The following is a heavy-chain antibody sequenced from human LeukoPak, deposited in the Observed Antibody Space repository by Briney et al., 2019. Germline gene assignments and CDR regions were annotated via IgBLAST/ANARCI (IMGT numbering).Heavy chain of an antibody. CDR1: GYTFTSYG. Sequence: ASAKVSCKASGYTFTSYGISWVRQAPGQGLEWMGWISAYNGNTNYAQKLQGRVTMTTDTSTSTAYMQLRSLRSDDTAVYYCARVLGTRIAVAGTGLDYWGQGTLVTVSS. V-gene: IGHV1-18*01. CDR2: ISAYNGNT. CDR3: ARVLGTRIAVAGTGLDY. D-gene: IGHD6-19*01. J-gene: IGHJ4*02.